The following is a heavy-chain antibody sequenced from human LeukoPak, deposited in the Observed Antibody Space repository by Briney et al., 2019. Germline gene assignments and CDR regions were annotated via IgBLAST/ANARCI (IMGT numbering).Heavy chain of an antibody. J-gene: IGHJ6*03. CDR2: IIPIFGTA. D-gene: IGHD2-2*01. V-gene: IGHV1-69*05. CDR1: GGTFSSYA. Sequence: SVKVSCKASGGTFSSYAISWVRQAPGQGLEWMGGIIPIFGTANYAQKFQGRVTMTRNTSISTAYMELSSLRSEDTAVYYWARGSKDIVVVPAAEDYYYYYYMDVWGKGTTVTVSS. CDR3: ARGSKDIVVVPAAEDYYYYYYMDV.